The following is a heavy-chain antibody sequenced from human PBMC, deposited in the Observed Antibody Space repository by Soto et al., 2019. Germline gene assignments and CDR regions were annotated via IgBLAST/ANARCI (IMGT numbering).Heavy chain of an antibody. Sequence: EVQVLESGGGLVQPGGSLRLSCAGSGFTFINYAMNWVRQAPGKGLEWVSSISGGGDAAFFPDSVRGRFTISRDNSNNTGTLQMNSLGVDDTAVYYCARKILGSTTRPNYWYFDLWVRGTLVTVSS. J-gene: IGHJ2*01. CDR3: ARKILGSTTRPNYWYFDL. V-gene: IGHV3-23*01. CDR1: GFTFINYA. CDR2: ISGGGDAA. D-gene: IGHD7-27*01.